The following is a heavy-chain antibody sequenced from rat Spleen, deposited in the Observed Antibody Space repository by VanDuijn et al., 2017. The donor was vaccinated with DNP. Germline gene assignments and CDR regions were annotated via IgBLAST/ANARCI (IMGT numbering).Heavy chain of an antibody. CDR2: ITGGGST. Sequence: EVQLVESGGGLVQPGRSLKLSCIASGFTFSTYWMTWIRQTPGKGLEWIASITGGGSTFYSDSVKGRFTISRDNAKNTLFLQMNSLRSEDTATYYCAREGGYFDYWGQGVMVTVSS. CDR3: AREGGYFDY. D-gene: IGHD1-11*01. J-gene: IGHJ2*01. V-gene: IGHV5-31*01. CDR1: GFTFSTYW.